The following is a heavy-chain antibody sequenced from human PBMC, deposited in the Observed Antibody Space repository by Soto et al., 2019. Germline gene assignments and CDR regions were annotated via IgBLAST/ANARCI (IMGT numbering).Heavy chain of an antibody. CDR2: INPSGGST. CDR1: GYTFTSYY. V-gene: IGHV1-46*01. CDR3: AIGGRYCSGGSCYPNYYYYYGMDV. D-gene: IGHD2-15*01. Sequence: VSAEVCCEASGYTFTSYYIHWVRQAPGQGLEWMGIINPSGGSTSYAQKFQGRVTMTRDTSTSTVYMELSSLRSEDTAVYYCAIGGRYCSGGSCYPNYYYYYGMDVWGQGTTVTVSS. J-gene: IGHJ6*02.